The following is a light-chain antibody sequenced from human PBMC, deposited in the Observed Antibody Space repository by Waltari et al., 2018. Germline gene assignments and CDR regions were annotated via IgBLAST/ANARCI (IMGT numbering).Light chain of an antibody. CDR2: DVS. CDR3: CSFTSRSTWV. Sequence: QSALPHPAPVSGSPGQSITISYTGISRDVGGCNYVSWYQQHPGKVPKLLIFDVSDRPSGVSNRFSGSKSGNTASLTISGLQAEDESHYYCCSFTSRSTWVFGGGTKLTVL. V-gene: IGLV2-14*03. CDR1: SRDVGGCNY. J-gene: IGLJ3*02.